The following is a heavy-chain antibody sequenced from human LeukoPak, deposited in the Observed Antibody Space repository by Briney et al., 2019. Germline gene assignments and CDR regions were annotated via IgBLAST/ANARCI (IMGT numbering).Heavy chain of an antibody. J-gene: IGHJ4*02. CDR1: GFTFSSYA. Sequence: PGGSLRLSCAASGFTFSSYAMSWVRQAPGKGLEWVSAISGSGGSTYYADSVKGRFTISRDNSKNTLYLQMNSLRAEDTAVYYCAKGYCSSTSCYSRFHYWGQGTLVTVSS. CDR2: ISGSGGST. V-gene: IGHV3-23*01. D-gene: IGHD2-2*02. CDR3: AKGYCSSTSCYSRFHY.